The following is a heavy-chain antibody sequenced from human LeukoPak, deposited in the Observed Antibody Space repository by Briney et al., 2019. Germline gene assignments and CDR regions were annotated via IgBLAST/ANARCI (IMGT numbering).Heavy chain of an antibody. CDR3: ARDPVADYYDSSAVDY. CDR2: IWYDGSNQ. V-gene: IGHV3-33*01. Sequence: GGSLRLSCAASGFTFSSYGMHWVRQAPGKGLEWVAIIWYDGSNQYYTDSVKGRFTISRDNSKNTVYLQVNSLRAEDTAVYYCARDPVADYYDSSAVDYWGQGTLVTVSS. J-gene: IGHJ4*02. D-gene: IGHD3-22*01. CDR1: GFTFSSYG.